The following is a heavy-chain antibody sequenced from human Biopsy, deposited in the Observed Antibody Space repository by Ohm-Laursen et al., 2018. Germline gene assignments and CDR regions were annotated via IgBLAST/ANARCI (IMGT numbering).Heavy chain of an antibody. D-gene: IGHD7-27*01. Sequence: TLSLTCSVSGGSISSYYWSWIPQPPGKGLECIGYIYYSGSTNYSPSLKGRVTMSVGTSKNQFSLKLSSVTAADTAVYYCARLWGGYHFHGMDVWGQGATVTVSS. CDR1: GGSISSYY. CDR3: ARLWGGYHFHGMDV. J-gene: IGHJ6*02. CDR2: IYYSGST. V-gene: IGHV4-59*08.